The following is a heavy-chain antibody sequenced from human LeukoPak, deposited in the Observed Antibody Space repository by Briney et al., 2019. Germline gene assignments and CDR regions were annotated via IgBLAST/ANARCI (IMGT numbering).Heavy chain of an antibody. CDR1: GGSISSHY. Sequence: SETLSLTCTVSGGSISSHYWSWIRQPPGKGLEWIGYIYYSGSTNYNPSLKSRVTISVDTSKNQFSLKLSSVTAADTAVYYCARRLRRGDFWSGHYGFPFDPWGQGTLVTVSS. CDR2: IYYSGST. J-gene: IGHJ5*02. D-gene: IGHD3-3*01. V-gene: IGHV4-59*11. CDR3: ARRLRRGDFWSGHYGFPFDP.